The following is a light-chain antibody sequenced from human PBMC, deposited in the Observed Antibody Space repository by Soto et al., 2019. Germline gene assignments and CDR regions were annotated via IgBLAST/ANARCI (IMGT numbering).Light chain of an antibody. CDR3: QTWGTGPWV. CDR2: LNSDGSH. V-gene: IGLV4-69*01. J-gene: IGLJ3*02. Sequence: QLVLTQSPSASASLGASVKLTCTLSSGHSSYAIAWHQQQPEKGPRYLMKLNSDGSHSKGDGIPDRFSGSSSGAERYLTISSLQSEDGADYYCQTWGTGPWVFGGGTEVTVL. CDR1: SGHSSYA.